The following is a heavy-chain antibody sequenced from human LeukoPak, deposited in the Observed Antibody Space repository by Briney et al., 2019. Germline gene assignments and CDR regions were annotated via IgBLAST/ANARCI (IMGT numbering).Heavy chain of an antibody. CDR3: ARESVAGGFEY. V-gene: IGHV1-69*10. Sequence: SVKVSCKASGYTFTGYYVHWVRQAPGQGLEWMGGIIPMQGTPNYAQKFQDRVTISADKSTTTVYMALSSLRYEDTAMYYCARESVAGGFEYWGQGTLVTVSS. CDR2: IIPMQGTP. CDR1: GYTFTGYY. D-gene: IGHD6-19*01. J-gene: IGHJ4*02.